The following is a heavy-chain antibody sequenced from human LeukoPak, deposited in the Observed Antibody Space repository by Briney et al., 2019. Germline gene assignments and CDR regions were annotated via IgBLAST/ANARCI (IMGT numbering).Heavy chain of an antibody. Sequence: PSETLSLTCTVFGGSISSSSYYWGWIRQPPGKGLEWIGSIYYSGSTYYNPSLKSRVTISVDTSKNQFSLKLSSVTAADTAVYYCARASVAGSPSLEFDYWGQGTLVTVSS. D-gene: IGHD6-19*01. V-gene: IGHV4-39*07. J-gene: IGHJ4*02. CDR3: ARASVAGSPSLEFDY. CDR1: GGSISSSSYY. CDR2: IYYSGST.